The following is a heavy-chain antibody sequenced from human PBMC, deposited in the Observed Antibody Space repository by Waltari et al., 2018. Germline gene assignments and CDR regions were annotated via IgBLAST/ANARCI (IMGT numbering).Heavy chain of an antibody. V-gene: IGHV3-11*04. Sequence: QLQLVESGGGLVKPGGSLRLHCAASGFTFSDSYMNWIRQAPGKGLEWVSYISNTGRTMYLIDSVRGRFTISRDNAKNSVYLQMNSLRPEDTAVYYCARHYDGDADYFDYWAREPWSPSPQ. D-gene: IGHD2-21*02. CDR2: ISNTGRTM. J-gene: IGHJ4*02. CDR1: GFTFSDSY. CDR3: ARHYDGDADYFDY.